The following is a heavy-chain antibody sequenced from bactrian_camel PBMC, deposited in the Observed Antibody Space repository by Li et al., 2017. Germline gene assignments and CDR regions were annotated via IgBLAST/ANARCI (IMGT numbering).Heavy chain of an antibody. D-gene: IGHD1*01. J-gene: IGHJ4*01. V-gene: IGHV3S54*01. CDR3: AAAKNPCTQVARTDSYHN. Sequence: VQLVESGGGSVQAGGSLRLSCSIPDPPLCMGWFRQAPGKEREGVAGTSTAGTSTHYSDSAKGRFIISRYNRNNTLYLQMNSLRPEDSGMYLCAAAKNPCTQVARTDSYHNWGQGTQVTVS. CDR2: TSTAGTST. CDR1: DPPLC.